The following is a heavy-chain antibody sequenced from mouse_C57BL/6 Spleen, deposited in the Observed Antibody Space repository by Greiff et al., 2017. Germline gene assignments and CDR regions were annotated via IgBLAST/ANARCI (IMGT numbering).Heavy chain of an antibody. CDR1: GYTFTDYN. V-gene: IGHV1-18*01. Sequence: VQLQQSGPELVKPGASVKIPCKASGYTFTDYNMDWVKQSHGKSLEWIGVINPNNGGTIYNQKFKGKATLTVDKSSITAYLELRSLTSEDTAVYDCARVYDGYYHYFDYWGQGTTLTVSS. J-gene: IGHJ2*01. CDR2: INPNNGGT. CDR3: ARVYDGYYHYFDY. D-gene: IGHD2-3*01.